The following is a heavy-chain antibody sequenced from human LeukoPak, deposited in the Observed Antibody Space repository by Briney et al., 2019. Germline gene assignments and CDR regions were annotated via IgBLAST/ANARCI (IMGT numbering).Heavy chain of an antibody. CDR2: IYYGGST. D-gene: IGHD3-16*01. CDR1: GGSISRYY. Sequence: SETLSLTCTVSGGSISRYYWSWIRQPPGKGLEWIGYIYYGGSTNYNPSLKSRVTISVDTSKNQFSLKLSSVTAADTAVYYCARNVGYYYGMDVWGQGTTVTVSS. V-gene: IGHV4-59*01. J-gene: IGHJ6*02. CDR3: ARNVGYYYGMDV.